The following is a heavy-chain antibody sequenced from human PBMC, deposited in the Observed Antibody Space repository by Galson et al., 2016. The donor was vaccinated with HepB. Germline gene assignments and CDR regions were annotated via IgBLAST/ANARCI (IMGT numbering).Heavy chain of an antibody. Sequence: GAEVKRPRESLKISCQGSGYNFDNYWIAWVRQMPGKGLAWMGIIYPGDSQTTYSPSFQGQVTFSADKSINTAYLQWSSLKASDTAMYFCARRRDGFYGMDVWGQGTMVTVSS. CDR2: IYPGDSQT. V-gene: IGHV5-51*01. J-gene: IGHJ6*02. D-gene: IGHD5-24*01. CDR3: ARRRDGFYGMDV. CDR1: GYNFDNYW.